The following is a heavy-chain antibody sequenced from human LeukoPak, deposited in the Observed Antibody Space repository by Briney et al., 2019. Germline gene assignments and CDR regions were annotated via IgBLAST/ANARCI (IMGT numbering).Heavy chain of an antibody. J-gene: IGHJ4*02. CDR3: ARGRSTGYPYYFEY. D-gene: IGHD5-12*01. V-gene: IGHV1-8*03. CDR1: RYTFTSYD. Sequence: ASVKVSCKASRYTFTSYDINWVRQATGQGLEWMGWMNPNSGSTGYAQKFQGRVTITRNTSISTAYMELSGLRSEDTAVYYCARGRSTGYPYYFEYWGQGTLVTVSS. CDR2: MNPNSGST.